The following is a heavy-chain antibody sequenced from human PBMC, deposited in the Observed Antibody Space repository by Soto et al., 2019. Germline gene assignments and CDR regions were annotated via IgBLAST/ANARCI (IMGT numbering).Heavy chain of an antibody. J-gene: IGHJ5*02. CDR3: ARGITIVGVVIVWGRWFDP. CDR1: GGSFSGYY. Sequence: SETLSLTCAVYGGSFSGYYWSWIRQPPGKGLEWIGEINHSGSTNYNPSLKSRVTISVDTSKNQFSLKLSSVTAADTAVYYCARGITIVGVVIVWGRWFDPWGQGTLVSVSS. CDR2: INHSGST. V-gene: IGHV4-34*01. D-gene: IGHD3-3*01.